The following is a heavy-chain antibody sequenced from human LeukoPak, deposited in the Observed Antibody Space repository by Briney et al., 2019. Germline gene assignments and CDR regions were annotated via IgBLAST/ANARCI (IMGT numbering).Heavy chain of an antibody. D-gene: IGHD5-18*01. J-gene: IGHJ6*02. V-gene: IGHV3-33*08. CDR3: ARGSYGPQHYYGMDV. Sequence: PGGSLRLSCTASGFTFRSYAMIRVRQAPGKGLEWVAVIWYDGSNKYYADSVKGRFTISRDNSKNTLYLQMNSLRAEDTAVYYCARGSYGPQHYYGMDVWGQGTTVTVSS. CDR2: IWYDGSNK. CDR1: GFTFRSYA.